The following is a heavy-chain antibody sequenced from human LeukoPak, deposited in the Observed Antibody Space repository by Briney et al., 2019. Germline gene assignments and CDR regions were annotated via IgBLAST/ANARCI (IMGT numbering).Heavy chain of an antibody. Sequence: PWASVKVSCTAFGFTFARSALQWVRQARGQRLEWIGWIVVGSGITKYAQKFHERVTITRDMSTSTAYMELTSLRSEDTAVYYCAADGVGSGSYNYWGQGTLVTVSS. D-gene: IGHD3-10*01. V-gene: IGHV1-58*01. J-gene: IGHJ4*02. CDR1: GFTFARSA. CDR3: AADGVGSGSYNY. CDR2: IVVGSGIT.